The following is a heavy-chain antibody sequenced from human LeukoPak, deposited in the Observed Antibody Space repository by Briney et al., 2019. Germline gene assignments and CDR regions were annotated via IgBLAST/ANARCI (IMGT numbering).Heavy chain of an antibody. Sequence: GGSLRLSCAASGFTFSSYEMNWVRQAPGKGLEWVSYTSSSGSTIYYADSVKGRLTISRDNAKNSLYLQMNSLRAEDTAVYYCAELGITMIGGVWGKGTTVTISS. CDR1: GFTFSSYE. V-gene: IGHV3-48*03. CDR3: AELGITMIGGV. CDR2: TSSSGSTI. J-gene: IGHJ6*04. D-gene: IGHD3-10*02.